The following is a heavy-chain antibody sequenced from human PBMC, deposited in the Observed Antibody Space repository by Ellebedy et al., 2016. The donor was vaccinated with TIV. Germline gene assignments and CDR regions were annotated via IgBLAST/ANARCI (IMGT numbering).Heavy chain of an antibody. CDR1: GFTFSSYA. CDR2: ISYDGNNK. CDR3: AREGFDY. Sequence: GGSLRLXXAASGFTFSSYAMHWVRQAPGKGLEWVAVISYDGNNKYYADSVKGRFTISRDNSKNTLYLQMNSLRAEDTAVYYCAREGFDYWGQGTLVTVSS. V-gene: IGHV3-30-3*01. J-gene: IGHJ4*02.